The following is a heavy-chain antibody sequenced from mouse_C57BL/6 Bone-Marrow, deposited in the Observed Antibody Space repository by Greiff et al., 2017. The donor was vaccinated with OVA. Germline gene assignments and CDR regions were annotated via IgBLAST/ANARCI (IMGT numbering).Heavy chain of an antibody. V-gene: IGHV14-4*01. Sequence: VQLQQSGAELVRPGASVKLSCTASGFNFKDYYMHWVKQRPEQGLEWIGWIDPENGDTEYASKFQGKATITADTSSNTAYLQLSSLTSEDTAVYYCTTGYYGNYVAYWGQGTLVTVSA. CDR1: GFNFKDYY. CDR2: IDPENGDT. J-gene: IGHJ3*01. CDR3: TTGYYGNYVAY. D-gene: IGHD2-1*01.